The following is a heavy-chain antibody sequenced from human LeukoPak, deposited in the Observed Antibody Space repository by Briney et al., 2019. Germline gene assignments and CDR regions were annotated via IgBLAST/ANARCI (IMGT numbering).Heavy chain of an antibody. V-gene: IGHV3-23*01. Sequence: GGSLRLSCAASGFTFSSYGMSWVRQAPGKGLEWVISISGSGSTTFYADSVKGRFTISRDNSKNMLYLQMTSLRAEDTAVYYCAKGTSTYSSGSFDYWGRGTLVTVSS. CDR1: GFTFSSYG. CDR3: AKGTSTYSSGSFDY. D-gene: IGHD6-19*01. J-gene: IGHJ4*02. CDR2: ISGSGSTT.